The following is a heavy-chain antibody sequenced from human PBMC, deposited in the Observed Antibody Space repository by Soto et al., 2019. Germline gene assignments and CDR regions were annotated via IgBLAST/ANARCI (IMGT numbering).Heavy chain of an antibody. CDR2: ISYDGSNK. J-gene: IGHJ4*02. V-gene: IGHV3-30*18. CDR1: GFTFSSYG. D-gene: IGHD4-17*01. CDR3: AKSWSDSGDLGLFDY. Sequence: QVQLVESGGGVVQPGRSLRLSCAASGFTFSSYGMHWVRQAPGKGLEWVAVISYDGSNKYYADAVKGRFTISRDNSKNTLHRQMNSLRAEDTGVYYCAKSWSDSGDLGLFDYWGQGTLVTVSS.